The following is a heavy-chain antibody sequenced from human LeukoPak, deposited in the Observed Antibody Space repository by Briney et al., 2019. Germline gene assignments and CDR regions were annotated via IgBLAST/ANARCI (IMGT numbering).Heavy chain of an antibody. Sequence: SVKVSCKASGRTLSSFVINLVRQAPGQGLEWMGKIMPFVDTAVYAQKFKGRVTIATAQSTNTAYIELSSLRSEDTAMYYCASHSPSRFCSGSICSVLDYWGRGLLIIVSS. V-gene: IGHV1-69*05. CDR1: GRTLSSFV. D-gene: IGHD2-15*01. J-gene: IGHJ4*02. CDR3: ASHSPSRFCSGSICSVLDY. CDR2: IMPFVDTA.